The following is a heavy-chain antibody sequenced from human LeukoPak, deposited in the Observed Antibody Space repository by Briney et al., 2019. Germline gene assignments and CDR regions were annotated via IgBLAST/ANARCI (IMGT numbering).Heavy chain of an antibody. CDR3: ARDSIRQYYYDSSGYYSDDY. CDR2: IYHSGSI. CDR1: GYSISSGYY. Sequence: SETLSLTCTVSGYSISSGYYWGWIRQPPGKGLEWIGSIYHSGSIYYNPSLKSRVTISVDTSKNQFSLKLSSVTAADTAVYYCARDSIRQYYYDSSGYYSDDYWGQGTLVTVSS. J-gene: IGHJ4*02. V-gene: IGHV4-38-2*02. D-gene: IGHD3-22*01.